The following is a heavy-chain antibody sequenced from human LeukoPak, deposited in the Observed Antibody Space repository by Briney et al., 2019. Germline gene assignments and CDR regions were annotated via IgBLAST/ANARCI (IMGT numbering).Heavy chain of an antibody. D-gene: IGHD5-18*01. Sequence: PSGTLSLTCAVYGGSFSGYYWSWIRQPPGKGLEWIGEINHSGSTNYNPSLKSRVTISVDTSKNQFSLKLSSVTAADTAVYYCARLKIQLWVDYWGQGTLVTVSS. CDR3: ARLKIQLWVDY. CDR2: INHSGST. V-gene: IGHV4-34*01. J-gene: IGHJ4*02. CDR1: GGSFSGYY.